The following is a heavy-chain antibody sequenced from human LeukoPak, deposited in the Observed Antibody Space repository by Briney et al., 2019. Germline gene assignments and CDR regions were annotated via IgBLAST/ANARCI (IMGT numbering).Heavy chain of an antibody. CDR1: GYSFTNYW. CDR3: ARRPNLNYTWFDP. V-gene: IGHV5-51*01. Sequence: GESLKISCKGSGYSFTNYWIGWVRQMPGKGLEWMGLIYPGDSDTRYGPSFQGRVTISADKSISTVYLQWSSLKASDTAMYYCARRPNLNYTWFDPWGQGTLVTVSS. J-gene: IGHJ5*02. CDR2: IYPGDSDT.